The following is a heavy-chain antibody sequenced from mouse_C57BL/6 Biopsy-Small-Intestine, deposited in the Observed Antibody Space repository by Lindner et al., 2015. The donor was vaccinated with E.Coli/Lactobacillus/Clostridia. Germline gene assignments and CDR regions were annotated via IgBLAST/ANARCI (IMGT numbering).Heavy chain of an antibody. CDR3: ARGGIYYAMDY. CDR2: FHPYNDDS. Sequence: VQLQESGAELVKPGVSVKMSCKASGYTFTTYPIEWMKQNHGKSLEWIGNFHPYNDDSKYNEKFKGKATLTVEKSSTTVYLELSRLTSDDSAVYYCARGGIYYAMDYWGQGTSVTVSS. V-gene: IGHV1-47*01. CDR1: GYTFTTYP. J-gene: IGHJ4*01.